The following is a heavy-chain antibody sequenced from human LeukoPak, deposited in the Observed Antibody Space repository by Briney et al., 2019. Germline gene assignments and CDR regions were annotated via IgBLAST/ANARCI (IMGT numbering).Heavy chain of an antibody. CDR1: GGTFSSYA. V-gene: IGHV1-2*02. D-gene: IGHD3-10*01. CDR3: ARGKGVLLWFGELPFDY. J-gene: IGHJ4*02. Sequence: ASVKVSCKASGGTFSSYAISWVRQAPGQGLEWMGWINPNSGGTNYAQKFQGRVTMTRDTSISTAYMELSRLRSDDTAVYYCARGKGVLLWFGELPFDYWGQGTLVTVSS. CDR2: INPNSGGT.